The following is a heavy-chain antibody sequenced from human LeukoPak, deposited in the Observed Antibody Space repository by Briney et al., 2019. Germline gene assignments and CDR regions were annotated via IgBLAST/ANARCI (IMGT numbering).Heavy chain of an antibody. V-gene: IGHV3-66*01. D-gene: IGHD5-18*01. CDR2: IYSGGST. J-gene: IGHJ6*02. Sequence: LGGSLRLSCAASGFTVSSNYMSWVRQAPGKGLEWVSVIYSGGSTYYADSVKGRFTISRDNSKNTLYLQMNSLRAEDTAVYYCARGSVTTGPFGMDVWGQGTTVTVSS. CDR3: ARGSVTTGPFGMDV. CDR1: GFTVSSNY.